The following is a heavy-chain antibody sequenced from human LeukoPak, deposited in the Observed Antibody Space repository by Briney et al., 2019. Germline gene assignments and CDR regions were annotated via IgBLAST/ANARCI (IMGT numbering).Heavy chain of an antibody. Sequence: PGGSLRLSCAASGFTFNTYGMHWVRQAPGKGLEWVAFIVFDGTNIYYADSVKGRFTISRDNSKNTLYLQMNSLRAEDTAVYYCAKMPRDVVVPAATDYFDYWGQGTLVTVSS. D-gene: IGHD2-2*01. CDR2: IVFDGTNI. V-gene: IGHV3-30*02. CDR3: AKMPRDVVVPAATDYFDY. J-gene: IGHJ4*02. CDR1: GFTFNTYG.